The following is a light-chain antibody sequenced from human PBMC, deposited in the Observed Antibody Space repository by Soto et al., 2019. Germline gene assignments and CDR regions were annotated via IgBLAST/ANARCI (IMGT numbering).Light chain of an antibody. CDR3: QQYNSWPLYT. CDR2: DAS. J-gene: IGKJ2*01. Sequence: EIVMTQSPATLSVSPGERATLSCRASQSVGGNLAWYQQRPGRAPRLLIYDASTRATDIPARFSGSGSGTEFTLTISSLLFEDFALYYCQQYNSWPLYTFGQGTKPEIK. CDR1: QSVGGN. V-gene: IGKV3-15*01.